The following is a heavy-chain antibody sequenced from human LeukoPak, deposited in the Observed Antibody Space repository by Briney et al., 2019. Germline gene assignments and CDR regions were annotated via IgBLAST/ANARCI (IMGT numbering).Heavy chain of an antibody. V-gene: IGHV4-59*11. J-gene: IGHJ4*02. D-gene: IGHD5-18*01. CDR2: VFDSGRT. CDR1: GGSMTTHH. CDR3: TTIKRGNIFGYFDF. Sequence: SETLSLTCTVSGGSMTTHHWNWIRQTPGKGLEWIGYVFDSGRTKENPSLKSRVTLSADASKNQLSLRLSSVTAADTAVYYCTTIKRGNIFGYFDFWGQGILVTVSS.